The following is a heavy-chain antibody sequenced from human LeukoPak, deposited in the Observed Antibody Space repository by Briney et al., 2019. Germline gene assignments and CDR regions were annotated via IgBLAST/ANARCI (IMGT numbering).Heavy chain of an antibody. Sequence: APTLVSPAQALTLSCYYSGCTLRTSGVGVDWIRHTPGNALEWLALIYWDDDKRYSPSLKSRLTITKDTPKNQVVLTRTTMDPVDTATYYCARKMATSRAGFDYWGQGTLVTVSS. V-gene: IGHV2-5*02. J-gene: IGHJ4*02. CDR3: ARKMATSRAGFDY. CDR2: IYWDDDK. D-gene: IGHD5-24*01. CDR1: GCTLRTSGVG.